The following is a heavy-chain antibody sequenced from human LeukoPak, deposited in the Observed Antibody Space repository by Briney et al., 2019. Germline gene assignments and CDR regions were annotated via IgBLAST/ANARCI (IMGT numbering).Heavy chain of an antibody. D-gene: IGHD7-27*01. CDR1: GFTFSSYG. Sequence: QPGGSLRLSCAASGFTFSSYGMHWVRQAPGKGLEWVAFIRYDGSNKYYADSVKGRFTISRDNSKNTLYLQMNSLRAEDTAVYYCARDLNWACDYWGQGTLVTVSS. V-gene: IGHV3-30*02. CDR2: IRYDGSNK. J-gene: IGHJ4*02. CDR3: ARDLNWACDY.